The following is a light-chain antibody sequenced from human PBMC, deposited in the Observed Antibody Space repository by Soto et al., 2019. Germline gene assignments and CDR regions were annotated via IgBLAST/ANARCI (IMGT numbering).Light chain of an antibody. Sequence: QSVLTQPPSASGTPGQRVTISCSGSSANIGSNTVNWYQQPPGTAPKPLIYSNNQRPSGVPDRFSGSKSGTSASLAISGLQSEDEADYYCAAWDASLNGYVFGTGTKVTVL. CDR2: SNN. CDR3: AAWDASLNGYV. V-gene: IGLV1-44*01. J-gene: IGLJ1*01. CDR1: SANIGSNT.